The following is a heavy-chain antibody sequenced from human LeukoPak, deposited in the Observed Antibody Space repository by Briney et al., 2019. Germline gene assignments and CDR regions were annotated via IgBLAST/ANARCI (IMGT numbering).Heavy chain of an antibody. CDR3: ARGPYMLRRVTRALDI. J-gene: IGHJ3*02. Sequence: PSETLSLTCTVSGGSISSYFRSWIRQPPGRGLEWIGYVYYNGSTNYNPSLKRRVTISVDTSKNQFSLKLNSVTAADTAVYYCARGPYMLRRVTRALDIWGQGTMVTVTS. D-gene: IGHD3-10*01. CDR1: GGSISSYF. V-gene: IGHV4-59*01. CDR2: VYYNGST.